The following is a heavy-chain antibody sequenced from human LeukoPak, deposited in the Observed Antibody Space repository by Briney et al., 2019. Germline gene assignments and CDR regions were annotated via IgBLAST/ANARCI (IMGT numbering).Heavy chain of an antibody. D-gene: IGHD2-8*01. CDR2: INHSGST. CDR1: GGSFSGYY. Sequence: SETLSLTCAVYGGSFSGYYWSWIRQPPGKGLEWIGEINHSGSTNYNPSLKSRVTISVDTSKNQFSLKLSSVTAADTAVYYCVREGVGTNAFDIWGQGTMVTVSS. J-gene: IGHJ3*02. CDR3: VREGVGTNAFDI. V-gene: IGHV4-34*01.